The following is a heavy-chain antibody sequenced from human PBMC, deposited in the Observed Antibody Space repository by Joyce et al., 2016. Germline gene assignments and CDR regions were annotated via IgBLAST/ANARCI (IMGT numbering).Heavy chain of an antibody. CDR1: GYSFTSYW. V-gene: IGHV5-51*07. D-gene: IGHD3-16*01. CDR2: INPEGSET. J-gene: IGHJ4*02. Sequence: EVQLVQSGGEVKKPGESLKISCKGVGYSFTSYWLGWVHQTPGKGPEMMGVINPEGSETGYRPSCQGQVTISVDRSIKAAHLRWGSLRASDTAIYYCARSAVRGTLSPFFDYWGQGSLVTVSS. CDR3: ARSAVRGTLSPFFDY.